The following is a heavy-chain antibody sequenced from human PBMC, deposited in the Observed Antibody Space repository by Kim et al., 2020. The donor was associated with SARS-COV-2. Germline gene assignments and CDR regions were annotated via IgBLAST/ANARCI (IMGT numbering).Heavy chain of an antibody. V-gene: IGHV3-30*07. D-gene: IGHD3-10*01. Sequence: RFTISRYNSKNTLYLQMNSLRAEDTAVYYCARDPSLWFGELSYYYYGMDVWGQGTTVTVSS. J-gene: IGHJ6*02. CDR3: ARDPSLWFGELSYYYYGMDV.